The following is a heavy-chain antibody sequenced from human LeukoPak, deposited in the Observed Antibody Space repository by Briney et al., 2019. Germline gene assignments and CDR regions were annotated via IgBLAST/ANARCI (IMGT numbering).Heavy chain of an antibody. D-gene: IGHD1-26*01. CDR1: GGTFSSYA. CDR2: IIPILGIA. J-gene: IGHJ4*02. Sequence: SVTVSCKASGGTFSSYAISWVRQAPGQGLEWMGRIIPILGIANYAQKFQGRVTITADKSTSTAYMELSSLRSEDTAVYYCARALEYSGSYWGDYWGQGTLVTVSS. V-gene: IGHV1-69*04. CDR3: ARALEYSGSYWGDY.